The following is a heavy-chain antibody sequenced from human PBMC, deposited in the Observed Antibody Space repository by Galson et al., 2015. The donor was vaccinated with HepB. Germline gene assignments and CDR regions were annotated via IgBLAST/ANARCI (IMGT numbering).Heavy chain of an antibody. CDR1: GYTLTDLS. J-gene: IGHJ2*01. V-gene: IGHV1-24*01. Sequence: SVKVSCKVSGYTLTDLSMHWVRQAPGKGLEWMGGFDPEDGETIYAQKFQGRVTMTEDTSTDTAYMELSSLRSEDTAVYYCATDGPMTTVTTIHWYFDLWGRGTLVTVSS. D-gene: IGHD4-17*01. CDR3: ATDGPMTTVTTIHWYFDL. CDR2: FDPEDGET.